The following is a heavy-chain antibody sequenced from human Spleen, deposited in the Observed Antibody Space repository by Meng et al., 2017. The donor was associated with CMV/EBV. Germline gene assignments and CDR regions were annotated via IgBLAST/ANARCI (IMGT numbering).Heavy chain of an antibody. CDR1: VASISSYY. CDR2: IYYSGST. J-gene: IGHJ4*02. D-gene: IGHD3-22*01. Sequence: QEAGPGLLNPSEALALSCTVLVASISSYYWSWIRQPPGKGLEWIGYIYYSGSTYYNPSLKSRVTISVDTSKNQFSLKLSSVTAADTAVYYCARVRGDSSGYYYGTFDYWGQGTLVTVSS. CDR3: ARVRGDSSGYYYGTFDY. V-gene: IGHV4-59*06.